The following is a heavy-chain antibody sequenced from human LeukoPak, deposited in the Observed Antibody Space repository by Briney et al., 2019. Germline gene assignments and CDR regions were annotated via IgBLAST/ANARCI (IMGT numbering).Heavy chain of an antibody. CDR1: GFTFSNAW. D-gene: IGHD2-21*02. CDR3: TTDTYCGGDCFYEY. J-gene: IGHJ4*02. CDR2: IKSKTDGGTT. V-gene: IGHV3-15*07. Sequence: GGSLRLSCAASGFTFSNAWMNWVRQAPGKGLEWVGRIKSKTDGGTTDYAAPVKGRFTISRDDSKNTLYLQMNSLKTEDTAVYYCTTDTYCGGDCFYEYWGQGTLVTVSS.